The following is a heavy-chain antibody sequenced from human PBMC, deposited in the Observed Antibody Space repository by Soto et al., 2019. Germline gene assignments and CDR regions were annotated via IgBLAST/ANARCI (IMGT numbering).Heavy chain of an antibody. V-gene: IGHV1-3*04. CDR1: GYTLTRNA. Sequence: ASVKVSCKASGYTLTRNAMHWVRQAPGQRLESMGWINTATGNTKYSQKFQGRVTITRDASASTAYMELKSLTSEDTAVYYCARDDGSAWFLDYWGQGTLVTV. J-gene: IGHJ4*02. CDR2: INTATGNT. CDR3: ARDDGSAWFLDY. D-gene: IGHD6-13*01.